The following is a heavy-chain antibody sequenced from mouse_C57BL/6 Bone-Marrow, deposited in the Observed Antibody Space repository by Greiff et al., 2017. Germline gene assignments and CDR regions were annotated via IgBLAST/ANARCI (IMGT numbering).Heavy chain of an antibody. CDR2: ISSGSSTI. D-gene: IGHD3-2*02. Sequence: EVKLVESGGGLVKPGGSLTLSCAASGFTFSDYGMHWVRQAPEKGLEWVAYISSGSSTIYYADTVKGRFTISRDNAKNTLFLQMTSLRSEDTAMYYCARDSSGPSYWGQGTTLTVSS. J-gene: IGHJ2*01. CDR1: GFTFSDYG. V-gene: IGHV5-17*01. CDR3: ARDSSGPSY.